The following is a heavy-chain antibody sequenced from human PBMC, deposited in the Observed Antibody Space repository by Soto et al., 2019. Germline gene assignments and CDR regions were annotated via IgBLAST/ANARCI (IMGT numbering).Heavy chain of an antibody. CDR2: ISGGAGRVT. J-gene: IGHJ4*02. Sequence: EVHLLESGGGLVQPGGSLRLSCAGSQFDFSNYPMTWVRQAPGKGLEWVSSISGGAGRVTYYAESVRGRFTISRDNSNNTLYLQMDTLTAEDTALYYCAKPHNTAIFFSSFESWCQGTLVTVSS. V-gene: IGHV3-23*01. CDR1: QFDFSNYP. D-gene: IGHD5-18*01. CDR3: AKPHNTAIFFSSFES.